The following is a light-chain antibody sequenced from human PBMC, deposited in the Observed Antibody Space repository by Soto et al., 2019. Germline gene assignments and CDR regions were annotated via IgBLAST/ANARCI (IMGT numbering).Light chain of an antibody. J-gene: IGLJ2*01. V-gene: IGLV1-51*01. CDR3: ETWDSSLSVVL. CDR2: DNN. Sequence: QSVLTQPPSVSAAPGQTVTISCSGSTSNIGNNFVFWYQQLPGTAPKLLIYDNNKRPSGIPDRFSGSKSGTSATLGITGLQTGDEADYYCETWDSSLSVVLFGGGTKLTVL. CDR1: TSNIGNNF.